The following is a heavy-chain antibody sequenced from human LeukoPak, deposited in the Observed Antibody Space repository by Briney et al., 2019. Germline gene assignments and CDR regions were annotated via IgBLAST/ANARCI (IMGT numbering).Heavy chain of an antibody. CDR1: GFTVSSKY. Sequence: PGGSLRLSCAASGFTVSSKYMSWVRQAPGKGLEWVSVIYSDGSTYYADSVKGRFTISRDNSKNTIYLEMNSLRAEDTAVYYCAKERNLEIAVAGTIFDYWGQGTLVTVSS. J-gene: IGHJ4*02. V-gene: IGHV3-66*01. D-gene: IGHD6-19*01. CDR2: IYSDGST. CDR3: AKERNLEIAVAGTIFDY.